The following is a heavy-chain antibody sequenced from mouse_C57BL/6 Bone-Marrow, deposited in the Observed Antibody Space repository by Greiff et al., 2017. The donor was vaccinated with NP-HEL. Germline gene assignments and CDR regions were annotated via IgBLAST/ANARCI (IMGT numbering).Heavy chain of an antibody. J-gene: IGHJ1*03. CDR2: IDPEDGET. CDR3: ARKKLWYFDV. CDR1: GFNIKDYY. Sequence: VQLKESGAELVKPGASVKLSCTASGFNIKDYYMHWVKQRPEQGLEWIGRIDPEDGETKYDAKFQGKATITADKSSNTAYLQLSSLTSEDTAVYYCARKKLWYFDVWGTGTTVTVSS. V-gene: IGHV14-2*01.